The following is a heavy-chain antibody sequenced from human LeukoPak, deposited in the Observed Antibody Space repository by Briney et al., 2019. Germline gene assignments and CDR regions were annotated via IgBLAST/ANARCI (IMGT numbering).Heavy chain of an antibody. CDR1: GGSVSSGSYY. Sequence: SETLSLTCTVSGGSVSSGSYYWSWIRQPPGKGLEWLGYIYYSGSTNYNPSLKSRVTISVDTSKNQFSLKLSSVTAADTAVYYCARDYKVATRSVFDYWGQGTLVTVSS. CDR2: IYYSGST. CDR3: ARDYKVATRSVFDY. D-gene: IGHD5-12*01. J-gene: IGHJ4*02. V-gene: IGHV4-61*01.